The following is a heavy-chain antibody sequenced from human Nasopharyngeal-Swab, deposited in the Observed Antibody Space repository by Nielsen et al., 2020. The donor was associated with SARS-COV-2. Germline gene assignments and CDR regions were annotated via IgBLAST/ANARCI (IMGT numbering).Heavy chain of an antibody. D-gene: IGHD6-19*01. V-gene: IGHV3-7*01. CDR3: ARDGQWLGHYYYYGMDV. J-gene: IGHJ6*02. CDR1: GFTFSSYW. Sequence: GESLKISCAASGFTFSSYWMSWVRQAPGKGLEWVANIKQDGSEKYYVDSVKGRFTISRDNAKNSLYLQMNSLRAEDTAVYYCARDGQWLGHYYYYGMDVWGQGTTVTVSS. CDR2: IKQDGSEK.